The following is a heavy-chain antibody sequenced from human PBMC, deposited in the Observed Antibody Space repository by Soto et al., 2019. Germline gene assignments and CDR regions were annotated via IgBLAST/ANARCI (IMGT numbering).Heavy chain of an antibody. Sequence: GGSLRLSCAASGFTFSSYAMSWVRQAPGKGLEWVSAISGSGGSTYYADSVKGRFTISRDNSKNTLYLQMNSLRAEDTAVYYCAKDGVMITFGGVQPVYYYYGMDVWGQGTTVTVSS. CDR2: ISGSGGST. D-gene: IGHD3-16*01. CDR1: GFTFSSYA. V-gene: IGHV3-23*01. J-gene: IGHJ6*02. CDR3: AKDGVMITFGGVQPVYYYYGMDV.